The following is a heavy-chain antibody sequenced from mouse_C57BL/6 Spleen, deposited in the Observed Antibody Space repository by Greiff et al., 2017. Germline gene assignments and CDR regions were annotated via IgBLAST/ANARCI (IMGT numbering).Heavy chain of an antibody. Sequence: EVHLVESGGGLVKPGGSLKLSCAASGFTFSDYGMHWVRQAPEKGLEWVAYISSGSSTIYYADTVKGRFTISRDNAKNTLFLQMTSLRSEDTAMYYCARPITTDWYFDVWGTGTTVTVSS. CDR3: ARPITTDWYFDV. D-gene: IGHD1-1*01. CDR1: GFTFSDYG. CDR2: ISSGSSTI. J-gene: IGHJ1*03. V-gene: IGHV5-17*01.